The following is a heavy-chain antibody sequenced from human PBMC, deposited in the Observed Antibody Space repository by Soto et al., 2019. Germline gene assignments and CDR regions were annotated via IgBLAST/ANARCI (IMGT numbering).Heavy chain of an antibody. Sequence: QVQLVQSGAEVKKPGSSVKVSCKASGGTFSSYTISWVRQAPGQGLEWMGRIIPLLGIANYAQKFQGRVTITADKSTSTAYMELSSLRSEDTAVYYCATSSSSWGAFDYWGQGTLVTVSS. CDR3: ATSSSSWGAFDY. D-gene: IGHD6-13*01. V-gene: IGHV1-69*02. CDR1: GGTFSSYT. CDR2: IIPLLGIA. J-gene: IGHJ4*02.